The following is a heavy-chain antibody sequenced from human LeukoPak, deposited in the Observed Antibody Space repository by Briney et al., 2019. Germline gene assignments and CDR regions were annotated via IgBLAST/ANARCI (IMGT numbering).Heavy chain of an antibody. J-gene: IGHJ6*02. D-gene: IGHD2-21*02. CDR1: GFTFSSYA. CDR2: ISGGGGST. CDR3: AAYCGGDCYSLIRYYYYGMDV. Sequence: GGSLRLSCAASGFTFSSYAMSWFRQAPGKGLKWVSAISGGGGSTYYADSVKGRFTISRDNSKNTLYLQMNSLRAEDTAVYYCAAYCGGDCYSLIRYYYYGMDVWGQGTTVTVSS. V-gene: IGHV3-23*01.